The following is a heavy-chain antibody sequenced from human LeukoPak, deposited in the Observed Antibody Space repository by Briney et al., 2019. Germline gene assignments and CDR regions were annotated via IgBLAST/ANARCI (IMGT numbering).Heavy chain of an antibody. CDR2: INPNNGGT. CDR3: AGVKFFGVVTNALDI. J-gene: IGHJ3*02. Sequence: GASVKVSCKSSGYTFTDYFIHWVRQAPGQGLEWMGWINPNNGGTNFAQKFQGRVTMTRDTSISTVHMELSRLRSDDTAIYFCAGVKFFGVVTNALDIWGQGTMVTVSS. CDR1: GYTFTDYF. D-gene: IGHD3-3*01. V-gene: IGHV1-2*02.